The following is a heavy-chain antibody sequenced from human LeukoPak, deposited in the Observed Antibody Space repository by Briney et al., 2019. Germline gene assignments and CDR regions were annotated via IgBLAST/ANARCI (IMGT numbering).Heavy chain of an antibody. J-gene: IGHJ5*02. CDR2: INSDTNIT. V-gene: IGHV3-48*01. Sequence: GSLRLSCVASGFSFSSYPMNWVRQAPGKGLEWVSHINSDTNITPYTASVSGRFTISRDNAKNTLYLQMNSLRAEDTAVYYCAKAGGWFGELLQTSADNWFDPWGQGTLVTVSS. CDR3: AKAGGWFGELLQTSADNWFDP. D-gene: IGHD3-10*01. CDR1: GFSFSSYP.